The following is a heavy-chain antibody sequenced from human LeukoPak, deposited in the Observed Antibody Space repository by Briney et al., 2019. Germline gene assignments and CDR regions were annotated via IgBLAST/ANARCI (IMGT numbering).Heavy chain of an antibody. J-gene: IGHJ4*02. Sequence: GASVKVSCKASGYSFTNYGISWVRQAPGQGLEWMGWISPYNDNANYAQKLQGRVTMTTDTSTTTVYMEVRSLRADDTAVYYCVRDLDTTMAARYSFESWGQETLVTVSS. CDR1: GYSFTNYG. V-gene: IGHV1-18*01. CDR2: ISPYNDNA. D-gene: IGHD5-18*01. CDR3: VRDLDTTMAARYSFES.